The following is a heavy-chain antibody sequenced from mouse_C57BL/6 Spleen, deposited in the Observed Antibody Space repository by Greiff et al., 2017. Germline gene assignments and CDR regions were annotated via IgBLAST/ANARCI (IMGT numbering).Heavy chain of an antibody. CDR2: IDPSDSET. CDR3: ASLYYYGRSYAMDY. J-gene: IGHJ4*01. D-gene: IGHD1-1*01. Sequence: QVQLQQPGAELVRPGSSVKLSCKASGYTFTSYWMHWVKQRPIQGLEWIGNIDPSDSETHYNQKFKDKATLTVDKSSSTAYRQLSSLTSEDSAVYYCASLYYYGRSYAMDYWGQGTSVTVSS. V-gene: IGHV1-52*01. CDR1: GYTFTSYW.